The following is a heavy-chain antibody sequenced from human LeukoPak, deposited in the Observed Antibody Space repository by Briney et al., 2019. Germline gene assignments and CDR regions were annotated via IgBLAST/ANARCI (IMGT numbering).Heavy chain of an antibody. Sequence: SETLSLTCTVSGGSISSYYWSWIRQPPGKGLEWIGYIYYSGSTNYNPSLKSRVTISVDTSKNQFSLKLSSVTAADTAVYYCARDDYSNYYNWFDPWGPGTLVTVSS. CDR2: IYYSGST. V-gene: IGHV4-59*01. CDR1: GGSISSYY. J-gene: IGHJ5*02. D-gene: IGHD4-11*01. CDR3: ARDDYSNYYNWFDP.